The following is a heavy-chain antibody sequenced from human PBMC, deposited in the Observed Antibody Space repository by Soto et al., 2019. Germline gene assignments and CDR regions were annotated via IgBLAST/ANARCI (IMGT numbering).Heavy chain of an antibody. Sequence: PGGSLRLSCAASGFTFSSYAMSGVRQAPGKGLEWVSAISGSGGSTYYADSVKGRFTISRDNSKDTLYLQMNSLRAEDMAVYYSAKLSGIASRRPVDPWGQGTLVTVSS. CDR2: ISGSGGST. V-gene: IGHV3-23*01. D-gene: IGHD6-6*01. CDR1: GFTFSSYA. CDR3: AKLSGIASRRPVDP. J-gene: IGHJ5*02.